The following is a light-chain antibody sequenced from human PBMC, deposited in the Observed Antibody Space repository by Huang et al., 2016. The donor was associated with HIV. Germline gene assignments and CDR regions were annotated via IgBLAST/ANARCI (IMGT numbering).Light chain of an antibody. V-gene: IGKV3-20*01. CDR3: QQYDTFS. CDR2: GAS. J-gene: IGKJ2*01. Sequence: EVVLTQSPGILSLSAGERASLSCRASRNLTNSQWAWYPQKVGQPPRLLVFGASTRVSGVPERFTGGVSGRDFTLSISGLEPDDFATYYCQQYDTFSFGQGTRLE. CDR1: RNLTNSQ.